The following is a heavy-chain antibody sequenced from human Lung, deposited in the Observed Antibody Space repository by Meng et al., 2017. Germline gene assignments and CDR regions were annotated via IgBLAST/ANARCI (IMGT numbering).Heavy chain of an antibody. CDR3: ARGPTTMAHDFDY. CDR2: INHSGST. V-gene: IGHV4-34*01. Sequence: QVQLQQSGAGLFKPTEHPSAPCVVSGGASSDYYWSWIRQPPGKGLGWIGAINHSGSTTYNPSLESRATISVDTSQNNLSLKLSSVTAADSAVYYCARGPTTMAHDFDYWGQGTLVTVSS. CDR1: GGASSDYY. D-gene: IGHD4-11*01. J-gene: IGHJ4*02.